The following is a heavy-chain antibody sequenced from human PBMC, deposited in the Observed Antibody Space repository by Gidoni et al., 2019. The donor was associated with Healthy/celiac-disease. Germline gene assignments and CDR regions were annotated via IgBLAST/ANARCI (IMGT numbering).Heavy chain of an antibody. D-gene: IGHD1-26*01. J-gene: IGHJ3*02. CDR1: GGSLSGYY. V-gene: IGHV4-34*01. CDR2: LYHSGST. CDR3: APSGSYSKNAFDI. Sequence: QVQLQQWGAGLFKPSETLSLTCTVYGGSLSGYYWGWSRQPPGKGLEWIGELYHSGSTNYNPSLKSRVTISVDTSKNQFSLKLSSVTAADTAVYYCAPSGSYSKNAFDIWGQGTMVTVSS.